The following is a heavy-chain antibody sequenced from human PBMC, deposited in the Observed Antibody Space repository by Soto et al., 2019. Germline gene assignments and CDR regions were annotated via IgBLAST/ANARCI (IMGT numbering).Heavy chain of an antibody. CDR1: GGSFTGYY. CDR2: INHSGFT. V-gene: IGHV4-34*01. Sequence: SETLSLTCDVSGGSFTGYYWSWIRQPPGKGLEWIGEINHSGFTNYNPSLAGRVTISLDTSKSQFSLKLSSLTAADTAFYFCARGHGRFAHWGQGTLVTVSS. CDR3: ARGHGRFAH. J-gene: IGHJ4*02.